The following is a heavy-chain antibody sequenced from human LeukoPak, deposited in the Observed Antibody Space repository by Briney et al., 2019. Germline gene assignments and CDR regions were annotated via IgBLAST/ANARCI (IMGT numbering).Heavy chain of an antibody. V-gene: IGHV4-39*01. Sequence: SETLSLTCTVSGGSISSSSYYWGWIRQPPGKGLEWIGSIYYSGSTYYNPSLKSRVTISVDTSKNQFSLKLSSVTAADTAVYYCARAQDILTGYPRVNAFDIWGQGTMVTVSS. CDR3: ARAQDILTGYPRVNAFDI. CDR2: IYYSGST. CDR1: GGSISSSSYY. J-gene: IGHJ3*02. D-gene: IGHD3-9*01.